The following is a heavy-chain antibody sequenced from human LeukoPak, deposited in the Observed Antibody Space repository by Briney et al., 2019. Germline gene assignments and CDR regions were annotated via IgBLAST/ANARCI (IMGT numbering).Heavy chain of an antibody. CDR1: GYTFTSYD. V-gene: IGHV1-18*01. CDR3: ARVWSLASAGPDFDY. J-gene: IGHJ4*02. CDR2: ISAYNGNT. Sequence: GASVAVSCKASGYTFTSYDISWVRQAPGQGLEWVGWISAYNGNTNYAQKFQGRVTMTTDTSTSTAYMDLRSLRSDDTALYYCARVWSLASAGPDFDYWGQGTLVTVSS. D-gene: IGHD6-13*01.